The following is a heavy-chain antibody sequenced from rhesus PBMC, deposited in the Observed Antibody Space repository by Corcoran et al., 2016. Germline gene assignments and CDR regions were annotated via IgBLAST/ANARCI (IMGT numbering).Heavy chain of an antibody. J-gene: IGHJ4*01. Sequence: QLQLQESGPGLVKPSETLPLTFAVSGGSISSNDWSWTRQPPGKGLEWIGRISGRGGSTDYNPSLKSRVTISTDTSKNQFSLKLSSVTAADTAVYYCARGGGGYTNFDYWGQGVLVTVSS. CDR3: ARGGGGYTNFDY. CDR2: ISGRGGST. D-gene: IGHD6-31*01. V-gene: IGHV4-173*01. CDR1: GGSISSND.